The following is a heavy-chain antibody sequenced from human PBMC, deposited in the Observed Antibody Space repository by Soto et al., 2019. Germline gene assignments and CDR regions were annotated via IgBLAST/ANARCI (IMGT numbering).Heavy chain of an antibody. Sequence: GESLKISCQGFAYSFPSHWIGWVRQMPGKGLEWMSVIYPGDSDTRYRLSFEGQVTITADKSNRAAHLQWTSLKASDTAIYYCVTHRYNTGSFIDVFDIWGQGTMVTVS. J-gene: IGHJ3*02. CDR1: AYSFPSHW. V-gene: IGHV5-51*01. D-gene: IGHD1-20*01. CDR3: VTHRYNTGSFIDVFDI. CDR2: IYPGDSDT.